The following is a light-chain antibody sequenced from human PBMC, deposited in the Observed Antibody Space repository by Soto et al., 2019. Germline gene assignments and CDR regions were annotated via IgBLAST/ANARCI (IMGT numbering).Light chain of an antibody. CDR1: KLGSKF. CDR3: QAWDRTTVV. CDR2: QDN. J-gene: IGLJ3*02. V-gene: IGLV3-1*01. Sequence: SYELTQPPSVSVSPGQTASITCSGDKLGSKFACWYRQKPGQSPVLIIYQDNKRPSGIHERFSGSNSGNTANLTVRWTQALDEGDYYCQAWDRTTVVFGGGTKLTVL.